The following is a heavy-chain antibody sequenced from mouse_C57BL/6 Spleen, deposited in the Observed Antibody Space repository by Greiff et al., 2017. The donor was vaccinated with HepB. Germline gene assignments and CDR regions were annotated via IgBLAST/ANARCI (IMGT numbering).Heavy chain of an antibody. CDR2: IYPGDGDT. D-gene: IGHD1-1*01. Sequence: QVQLQQSGPELVKPGASVKISCKASGYAFSSSWMNRVKQRPGKGLEWIGRIYPGDGDTNYNGKFKGKATLTADKSSSTAYMQLSSLTSEDSAVYFCARSGTTVYFDYWGQGTTLTVSS. CDR1: GYAFSSSW. CDR3: ARSGTTVYFDY. V-gene: IGHV1-82*01. J-gene: IGHJ2*01.